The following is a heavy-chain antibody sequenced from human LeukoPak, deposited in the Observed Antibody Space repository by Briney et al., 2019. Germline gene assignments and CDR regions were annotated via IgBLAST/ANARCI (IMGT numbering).Heavy chain of an antibody. CDR2: ISYDGSNK. CDR1: GFTFSSYA. V-gene: IGHV3-30*04. Sequence: PGGSLRLSCAASGFTFSSYAMHWVRQAPGKGLEWVAVISYDGSNKYYADSVKGRFTISRDNSKNTLYLQMNSLRAEDTAVYYCARGPMMVYYYYYMDVWGKGTTVTVSS. CDR3: ARGPMMVYYYYYMDV. J-gene: IGHJ6*03. D-gene: IGHD2-8*01.